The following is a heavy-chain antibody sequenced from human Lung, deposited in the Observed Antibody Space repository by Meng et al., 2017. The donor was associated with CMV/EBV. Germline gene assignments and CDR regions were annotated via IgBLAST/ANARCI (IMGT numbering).Heavy chain of an antibody. CDR2: INSNNGNT. V-gene: IGHV1-3*01. J-gene: IGHJ4*02. CDR1: RTSFSNDT. CDR3: ARTSCSSSNCYDY. D-gene: IGHD2-2*01. Sequence: HVQVLACGDEVKKPGASVNVSHNASRTSFSNDTMRWGQPAPGRSLGWGGWINSNNGNTKASEKYQSGVTITKDTAASTYYKELSSRRSENTAVYYWARTSCSSSNCYDYWGQGTLVTVSS.